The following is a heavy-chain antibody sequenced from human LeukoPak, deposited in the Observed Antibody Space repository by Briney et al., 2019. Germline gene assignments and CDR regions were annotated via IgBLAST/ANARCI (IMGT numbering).Heavy chain of an antibody. Sequence: GSLRLSCTVSGFTVSSNSMSWVRQAPGKGLEWVSFIYSDNTHYSDSVKGRFTISRDNSKNTLYLQMNSLRAEDTAVHYCARRAGAYSHPYDYWGQGTLVTVSS. CDR1: GFTVSSNS. CDR3: ARRAGAYSHPYDY. CDR2: IYSDNT. V-gene: IGHV3-53*01. D-gene: IGHD4/OR15-4a*01. J-gene: IGHJ4*02.